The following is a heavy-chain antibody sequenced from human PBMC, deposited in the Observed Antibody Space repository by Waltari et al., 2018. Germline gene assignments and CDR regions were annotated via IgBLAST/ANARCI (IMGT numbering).Heavy chain of an antibody. Sequence: EVQLVESGGGLVKPGGSLRLSCAASGFTFSSYSMNWVRQAPGKGLEWVSSISSSSSYIYYADSVKGRFTISRDNSKNTLYLQMNSLRAEDTAVYYCAKVLTYYYDSSGGMDVWGQGTTVTVSS. CDR2: ISSSSSYI. D-gene: IGHD3-22*01. V-gene: IGHV3-21*01. CDR1: GFTFSSYS. CDR3: AKVLTYYYDSSGGMDV. J-gene: IGHJ6*02.